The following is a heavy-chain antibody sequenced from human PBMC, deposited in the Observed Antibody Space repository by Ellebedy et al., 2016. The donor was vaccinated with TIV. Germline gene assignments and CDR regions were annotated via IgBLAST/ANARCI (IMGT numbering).Heavy chain of an antibody. CDR2: ISGGDGGI. J-gene: IGHJ6*03. CDR3: ATGGSSSWPPYYYYMDV. D-gene: IGHD2-2*01. CDR1: GFTFTTYA. Sequence: GGSLRLXXAASGFTFTTYAMTWVRQAPGKGLERVSSISGGDGGIFYADSVKGRFTVSRDNSMNTLYLQMNSLRVEDTAVYYCATGGSSSWPPYYYYMDVWGKGTTVTVSS. V-gene: IGHV3-23*01.